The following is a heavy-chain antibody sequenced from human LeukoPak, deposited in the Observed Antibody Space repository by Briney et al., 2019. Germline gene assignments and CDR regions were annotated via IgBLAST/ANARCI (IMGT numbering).Heavy chain of an antibody. V-gene: IGHV4-61*02. D-gene: IGHD1-14*01. CDR1: GDSINNGSYY. J-gene: IGHJ3*02. Sequence: SETLSLTCTVSGDSINNGSYYWTWIRQPAGKSLEWIGRVYSRGSPNYNSSLKSRVSISIDKSRNQVSLKMNSMTAADTAVYYCARGRNLRVYFNIWGQGTIVTVSS. CDR2: VYSRGSP. CDR3: ARGRNLRVYFNI.